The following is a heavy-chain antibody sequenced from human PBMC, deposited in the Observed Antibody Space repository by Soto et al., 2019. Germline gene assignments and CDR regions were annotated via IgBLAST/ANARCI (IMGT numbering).Heavy chain of an antibody. CDR3: TREGSAPYHYYGMDA. D-gene: IGHD6-19*01. CDR2: INTHNGNT. CDR1: GYTFTTYG. V-gene: IGHV1-18*01. J-gene: IGHJ6*02. Sequence: QVQLEQSAPEVKKPGASVKVSCKASGYTFTTYGISWVRQAPGQGLEWLGWINTHNGNTNYAQNLQGRVIMTADTSTCTAYMALRLLTTHDTANSYCTREGSAPYHYYGMDAWGQGTTVTVSS.